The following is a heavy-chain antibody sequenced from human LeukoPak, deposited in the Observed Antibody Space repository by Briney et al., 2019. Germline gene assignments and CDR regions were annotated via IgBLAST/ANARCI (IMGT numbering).Heavy chain of an antibody. J-gene: IGHJ5*02. D-gene: IGHD6-19*01. CDR3: AEGSSSGWHYNWFDP. V-gene: IGHV3-23*01. Sequence: PGGSLRLSCAASGFTFSSYAMSWVRQAPGKGLEWVSAISGSGGSTYYADSVKGWFTISRDNSKNTLYLQMNSLRAEDTAVYYCAEGSSSGWHYNWFDPWGQGTLVTVSS. CDR1: GFTFSSYA. CDR2: ISGSGGST.